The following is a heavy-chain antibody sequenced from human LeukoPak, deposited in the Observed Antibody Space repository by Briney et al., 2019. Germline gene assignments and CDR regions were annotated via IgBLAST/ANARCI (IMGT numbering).Heavy chain of an antibody. CDR3: AKNGYYSSDS. J-gene: IGHJ4*02. V-gene: IGHV4-4*02. CDR2: IHHTGRT. D-gene: IGHD1-26*01. Sequence: TSETLSLTCVVSGGPITNDNWWNWVRQPPGKGLEWIGEIHHTGRTNYNPSLKSRVTISVDKSKNAFSLKVTSVTAADTAVYYCAKNGYYSSDSWGPGTLVTVSS. CDR1: GGPITNDNW.